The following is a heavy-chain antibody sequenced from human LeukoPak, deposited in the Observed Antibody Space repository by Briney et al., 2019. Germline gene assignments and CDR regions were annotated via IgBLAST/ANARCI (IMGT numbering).Heavy chain of an antibody. CDR1: GFTFDDYA. CDR2: ISWNSGSI. V-gene: IGHV3-9*01. D-gene: IGHD2-2*01. Sequence: RRSLRLSCAASGFTFDDYAMHWVRQAPGKGLEWVSGISWNSGSIGYADSVKGRFTISRDNAKNSLYLQMNSLRAEDTALYYCAKASTVVVPAAALDYWGQGTLVTVSS. J-gene: IGHJ4*02. CDR3: AKASTVVVPAAALDY.